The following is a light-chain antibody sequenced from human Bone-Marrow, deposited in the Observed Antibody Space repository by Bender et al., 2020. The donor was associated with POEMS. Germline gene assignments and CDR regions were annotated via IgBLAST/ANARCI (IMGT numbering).Light chain of an antibody. CDR2: GDR. V-gene: IGLV1-44*01. CDR3: AAWEDSLNGWV. J-gene: IGLJ3*02. Sequence: QSVLTQPPSASGTPGQRVTISCSGSSSNIGAGYDVHWYQHLPGTAPKLLIYGDRNRPSGVPDRFSGSKSGTSASLTISGLQSEDEADYYCAAWEDSLNGWVFGGGTKLTVL. CDR1: SSNIGAGYD.